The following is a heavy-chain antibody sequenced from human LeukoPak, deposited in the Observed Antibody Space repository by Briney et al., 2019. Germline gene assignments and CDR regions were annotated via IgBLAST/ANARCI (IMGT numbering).Heavy chain of an antibody. V-gene: IGHV4-34*01. CDR2: INHSGST. J-gene: IGHJ4*02. Sequence: SETLSLTCAVYGGSFSGYYWSWIRQPPGKGLEWIGEINHSGSTNYNPSLKSRVTISVDTSKNQFSLKLSSVPAADTAVYYCARVRSLVVVAATYFDYWGQGTLVTVSS. CDR1: GGSFSGYY. CDR3: ARVRSLVVVAATYFDY. D-gene: IGHD2-15*01.